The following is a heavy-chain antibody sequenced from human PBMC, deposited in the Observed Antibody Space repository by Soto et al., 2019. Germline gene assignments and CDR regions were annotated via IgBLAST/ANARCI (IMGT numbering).Heavy chain of an antibody. CDR2: INHSGNT. CDR1: GGSFSDHY. J-gene: IGHJ4*02. D-gene: IGHD6-19*01. CDR3: ARRTYSSGWYLDY. Sequence: QVQLQQWGAGLLKPSETLSLTCAVYGGSFSDHYWSWIRKPPGKGLEWIGEINHSGNTNYNPSLKSRVTISADTSKNHFSLKLSSVTAADTAVYYCARRTYSSGWYLDYWVQGTLVTVSS. V-gene: IGHV4-34*01.